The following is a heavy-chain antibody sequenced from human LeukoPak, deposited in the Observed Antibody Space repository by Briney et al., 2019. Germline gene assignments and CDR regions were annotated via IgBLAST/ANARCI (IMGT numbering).Heavy chain of an antibody. CDR1: GFTFSSYA. CDR3: AREGLYYDSSGYYPLDY. Sequence: PGGSLRLSCAASGFTFSSYAMHWVRQAPGKGLEWVAVISYDGSNKYYADSVKGRFTISRDNSKNTLYLQMNSLRAEDTAVYYCAREGLYYDSSGYYPLDYWGQGTLVTVSS. J-gene: IGHJ4*02. V-gene: IGHV3-30-3*01. D-gene: IGHD3-22*01. CDR2: ISYDGSNK.